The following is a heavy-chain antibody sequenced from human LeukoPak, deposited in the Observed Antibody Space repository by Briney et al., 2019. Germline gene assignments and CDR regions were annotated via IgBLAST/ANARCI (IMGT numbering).Heavy chain of an antibody. D-gene: IGHD3-10*01. J-gene: IGHJ4*02. CDR1: GFTFSSYG. CDR2: IWYDGSNE. V-gene: IGHV3-33*06. CDR3: AKDYYGPSGGIDY. Sequence: TGGSLRLSCAASGFTFSSYGMHWVRQAPGKGLEWVAVIWYDGSNEYYVDSVKGRFTISRDNSKNTLYLQMDSLRAEDTAVYYCAKDYYGPSGGIDYWGQGTLVTVSS.